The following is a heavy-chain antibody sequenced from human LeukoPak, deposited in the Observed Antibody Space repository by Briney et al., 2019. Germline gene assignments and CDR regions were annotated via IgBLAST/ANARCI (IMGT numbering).Heavy chain of an antibody. D-gene: IGHD7-27*01. CDR1: GGSISSSSYD. CDR3: ARHVRAWGNSRHDGGLDL. Sequence: SETLSLTCTIPGGSISSSSYDWGWVRQPPGKGLEWIGSIYYSGTTYYNASFKSRVTLSVDTSKKQFSLKLSSVTAADTAVYYCARHVRAWGNSRHDGGLDLGGQGTLVTVSS. V-gene: IGHV4-39*01. J-gene: IGHJ5*02. CDR2: IYYSGTT.